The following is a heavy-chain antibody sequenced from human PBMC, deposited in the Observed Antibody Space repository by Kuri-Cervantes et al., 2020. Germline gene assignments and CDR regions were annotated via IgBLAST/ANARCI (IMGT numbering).Heavy chain of an antibody. CDR2: IYYSGST. Sequence: ESLKISCTVSGGSISSSSYYWGWIRQPPGKGLEWIGSIYYSGSTYYNPSLKSRVTTSVDTSKNQFSLKLSSVTAADTAVYYCARVRPGITMIVVVRRGHNWFDPWGQGTLVTVSS. CDR1: GGSISSSSYY. V-gene: IGHV4-39*01. D-gene: IGHD3-22*01. J-gene: IGHJ5*02. CDR3: ARVRPGITMIVVVRRGHNWFDP.